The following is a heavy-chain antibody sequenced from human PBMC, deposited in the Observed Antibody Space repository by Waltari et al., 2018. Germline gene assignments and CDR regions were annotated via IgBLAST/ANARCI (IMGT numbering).Heavy chain of an antibody. J-gene: IGHJ4*02. Sequence: EVQLVETGGGLIQPGGSLRLSCAASGFTVSSNYMSWVRQAPGKGLEWVSVIYSGGSTYYADSVKGRFTISRDNSKNTLYLQMNSLRAEDTAVYYCATTLYGSGSPFDYWGQGSLVTVSS. D-gene: IGHD3-10*01. CDR3: ATTLYGSGSPFDY. CDR1: GFTVSSNY. V-gene: IGHV3-53*02. CDR2: IYSGGST.